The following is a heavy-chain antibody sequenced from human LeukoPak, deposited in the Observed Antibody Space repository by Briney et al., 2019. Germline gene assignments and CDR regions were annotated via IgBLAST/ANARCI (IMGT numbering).Heavy chain of an antibody. CDR3: ARVLDGQQLARFDP. CDR2: IYYSGST. D-gene: IGHD6-13*01. J-gene: IGHJ5*02. Sequence: SETLSLTCTVSGGSISSYYWSWIRQPPGEGLEWIGYIYYSGSTNYNPSLKSRVTISVDTSKNQFSLKLSSVTAADTAVYYCARVLDGQQLARFDPWGQGTLVTVSS. V-gene: IGHV4-59*01. CDR1: GGSISSYY.